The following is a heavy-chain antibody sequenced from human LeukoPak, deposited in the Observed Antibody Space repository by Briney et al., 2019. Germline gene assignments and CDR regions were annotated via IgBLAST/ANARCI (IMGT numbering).Heavy chain of an antibody. Sequence: GGSLRLSCAASGFTFSSYGMHWVRQAPGKGLEWVTFIRSDGSNKYYADSVKGRFTISRDNSKNTLYLQMNSLRAEDTAVYYCAHGSMYQLDYWGQGTLVTVSS. CDR3: AHGSMYQLDY. CDR2: IRSDGSNK. CDR1: GFTFSSYG. D-gene: IGHD2-2*01. J-gene: IGHJ4*02. V-gene: IGHV3-30*02.